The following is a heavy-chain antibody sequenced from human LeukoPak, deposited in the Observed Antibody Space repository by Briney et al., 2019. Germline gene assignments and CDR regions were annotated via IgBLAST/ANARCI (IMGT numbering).Heavy chain of an antibody. J-gene: IGHJ4*02. V-gene: IGHV3-23*01. D-gene: IGHD5-24*01. Sequence: GGSLRLSCAVSGITLSNYGMSWVRQAPEKGLEWVAGISDSGGRANYADSVKGRFTISRDNPKNTLYLQMNSLRAEDTAVYYCAAPQRDGYNSRQFDYWGQGTLVTVSS. CDR3: AAPQRDGYNSRQFDY. CDR2: ISDSGGRA. CDR1: GITLSNYG.